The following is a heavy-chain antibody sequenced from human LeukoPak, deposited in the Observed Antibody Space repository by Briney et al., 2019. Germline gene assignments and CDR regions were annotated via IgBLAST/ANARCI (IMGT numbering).Heavy chain of an antibody. CDR3: AREDYYYGFGY. V-gene: IGHV4-4*02. J-gene: IGHJ4*02. D-gene: IGHD3-22*01. CDR2: IYHSGST. CDR1: GGSISSSNW. Sequence: SETLSLTCAVSGGSISSSNWWSWVRQPPGKGLEWIGEIYHSGSTNYNPSLKSRDTISIDTSKNLFSLKLSSVTAADTAVYYCAREDYYYGFGYWGQGTLVTVSS.